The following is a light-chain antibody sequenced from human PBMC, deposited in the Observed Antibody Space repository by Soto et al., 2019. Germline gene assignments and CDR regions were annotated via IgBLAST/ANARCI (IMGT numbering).Light chain of an antibody. CDR2: SNN. J-gene: IGLJ3*02. CDR3: ASWDDWLGAAM. Sequence: QSVLTQPPSASGTPGQRVFISCSGSSSNIGGTNYAYWYQQLPGAAPKLLMHSNNLRPSGVPERISGSKSGTSASLAISGLRSEDEAVYYCASWDDWLGAAMLGGGTNFTVL. CDR1: SSNIGGTNY. V-gene: IGLV1-47*02.